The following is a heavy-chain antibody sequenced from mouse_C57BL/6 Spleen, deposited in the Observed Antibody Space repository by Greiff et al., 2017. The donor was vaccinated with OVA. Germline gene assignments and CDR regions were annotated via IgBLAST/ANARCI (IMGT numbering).Heavy chain of an antibody. CDR3: ARRLGQGYAMDY. J-gene: IGHJ4*01. V-gene: IGHV5-6*01. Sequence: EVMLVESGGDLVKPGGSLKLSCAASGFTFSSYGMSWVRQTPDKRLEWVATISSGGSYTYYPDSVKGRFTISRDNAKNTLYLQMSSLKSEDTAMYYCARRLGQGYAMDYWGQGTSVTVSS. CDR2: ISSGGSYT. D-gene: IGHD3-3*01. CDR1: GFTFSSYG.